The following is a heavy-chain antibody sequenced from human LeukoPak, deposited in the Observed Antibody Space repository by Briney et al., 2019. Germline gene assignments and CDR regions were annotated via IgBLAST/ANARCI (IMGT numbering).Heavy chain of an antibody. D-gene: IGHD3-22*01. CDR3: ARDYYDSGGYYNLDAFDI. CDR1: GFTFSGYE. J-gene: IGHJ3*02. V-gene: IGHV3-48*03. CDR2: ISSSGNTI. Sequence: PGGSLRLSCAASGFTFSGYEMNWVRQAPVKGLEWVSYISSSGNTIYYADSVKGRFTISRDNAKNSLYLQMNSLRADDTAVYYCARDYYDSGGYYNLDAFDIWGQGTMVTVPS.